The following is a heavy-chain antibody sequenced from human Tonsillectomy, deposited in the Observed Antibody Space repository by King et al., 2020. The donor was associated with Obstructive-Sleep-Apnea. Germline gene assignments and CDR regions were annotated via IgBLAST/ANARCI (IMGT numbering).Heavy chain of an antibody. V-gene: IGHV3-21*01. CDR1: GVTFSSYI. CDR2: INSSGSYI. CDR3: ARVVKYSSVQPPFVS. J-gene: IGHJ4*02. D-gene: IGHD3-22*01. Sequence: VQLVESGGGLVKPGGSLRLSCAASGVTFSSYIMNWVRQTPGKGLEWVSFINSSGSYIYYADSVNGRFTISRENAKNSLYLQMNSLRAEDTALYYCARVVKYSSVQPPFVSWGQGTLVTVSS.